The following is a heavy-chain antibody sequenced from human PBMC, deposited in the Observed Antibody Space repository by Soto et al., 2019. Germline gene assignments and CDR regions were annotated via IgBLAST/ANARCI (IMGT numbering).Heavy chain of an antibody. CDR2: ISRSSDPI. D-gene: IGHD6-19*01. J-gene: IGHJ4*02. CDR3: ARAAYSSGMYNFDY. CDR1: GSTFSTYN. V-gene: IGHV3-48*02. Sequence: EVQLVESGGGLVQPGGSLRLTCAASGSTFSTYNMNWVRQAPGKGLEWVSYISRSSDPIYYADSVRGRFTISRDNAKNSLYLQMNSLRDEDTAVYYCARAAYSSGMYNFDYWGQGTLDTVSS.